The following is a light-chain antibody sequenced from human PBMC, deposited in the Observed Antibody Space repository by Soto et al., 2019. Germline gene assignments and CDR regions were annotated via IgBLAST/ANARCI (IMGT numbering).Light chain of an antibody. CDR2: AAS. CDR1: QSILTY. Sequence: DIQMTQSPSSLSASVGDRVTITCRASQSILTYLNWFQQKPGKAPKLLMYAASSLQGGVPSRFSGSGSGTDFTLTSSSLQPEDFATYFCQQSYTSPWTFGQGTKVDIK. J-gene: IGKJ1*01. CDR3: QQSYTSPWT. V-gene: IGKV1-39*01.